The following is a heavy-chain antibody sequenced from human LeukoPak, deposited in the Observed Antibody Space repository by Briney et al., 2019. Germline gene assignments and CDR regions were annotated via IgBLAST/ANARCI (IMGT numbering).Heavy chain of an antibody. V-gene: IGHV3-23*01. J-gene: IGHJ4*02. D-gene: IGHD2-15*01. CDR3: AKPPSIPTPFHY. CDR1: GFTFSNYA. Sequence: GASLRLSCAASGFTFSNYAMNWVRQAPGKGLEWVSTISVSGGTTYYADSVKGRFTISRDNSKNTLYLQLNSLRAEDTAIYYCAKPPSIPTPFHYWGQGTLVTVSS. CDR2: ISVSGGTT.